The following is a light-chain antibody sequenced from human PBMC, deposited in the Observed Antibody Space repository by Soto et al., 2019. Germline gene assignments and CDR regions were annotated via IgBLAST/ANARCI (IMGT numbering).Light chain of an antibody. J-gene: IGLJ2*01. CDR3: QSFDTSLSGFLV. V-gene: IGLV1-40*01. Sequence: QSVLTQPPSVSGAPGQRVTISCTGSSSNIGAGYDVHWYKQLPGTAPKLLIYDNNNRPSGVPDRFSGSKSDTSASLAITGLQADDEADYYCQSFDTSLSGFLVFGGGTKLTVL. CDR2: DNN. CDR1: SSNIGAGYD.